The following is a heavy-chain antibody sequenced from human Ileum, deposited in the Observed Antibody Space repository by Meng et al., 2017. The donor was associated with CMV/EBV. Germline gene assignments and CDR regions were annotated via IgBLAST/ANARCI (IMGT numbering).Heavy chain of an antibody. J-gene: IGHJ4*02. D-gene: IGHD2-21*01. Sequence: GESLKISCVASGFTFSNNWMSGVRQIPGKGLEWVANIKEDGSAKYYVNSVKGRFIISRDNARKSLYLQMNTLRAEDAALYYCARDLVKAAESDLPDDWGQGTLVTVSS. V-gene: IGHV3-7*03. CDR3: ARDLVKAAESDLPDD. CDR1: GFTFSNNW. CDR2: IKEDGSAK.